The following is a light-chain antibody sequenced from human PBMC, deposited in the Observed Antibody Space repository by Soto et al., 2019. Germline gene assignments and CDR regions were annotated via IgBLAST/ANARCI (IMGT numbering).Light chain of an antibody. J-gene: IGKJ1*01. V-gene: IGKV3-15*01. CDR1: QSVSSN. CDR2: GAS. CDR3: QQYDNWPRT. Sequence: EIVMTQSPATLSVSPGERATLSCRASQSVSSNLAWYQQKPGQAPRLLIYGASTRATGIPARFSGSGSGTVFTLTISSLQSEDFAFYYCQQYDNWPRTFGQGTKVEIK.